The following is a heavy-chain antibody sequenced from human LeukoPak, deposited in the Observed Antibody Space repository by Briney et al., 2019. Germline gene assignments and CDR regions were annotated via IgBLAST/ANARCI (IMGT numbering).Heavy chain of an antibody. V-gene: IGHV3-30*18. D-gene: IGHD3-22*01. CDR1: GVNFSSYD. CDR2: ISYDGSNK. J-gene: IGHJ6*02. CDR3: AKDYLANYDSSALSPGYGMDV. Sequence: RPGRSLRLSCAASGVNFSSYDMHWVRQAPGKGLEWVAVISYDGSNKYYADSVKGRFTISRDNSKNTLYLQMNSLRAEDTALYYCAKDYLANYDSSALSPGYGMDVWGQGTTVTVSS.